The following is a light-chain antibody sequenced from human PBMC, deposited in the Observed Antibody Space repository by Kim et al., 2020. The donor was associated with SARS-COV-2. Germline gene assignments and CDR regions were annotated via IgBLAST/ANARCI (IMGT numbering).Light chain of an antibody. CDR1: QSISSY. V-gene: IGKV1-39*01. CDR2: AAS. J-gene: IGKJ1*01. Sequence: DIQMTQSPSSLSASVGDRVTITCRASQSISSYLNWYQQKPGKAPKLLIYAASSLQSGVPSRFSGSGSGTDFTLTISSLQPEDFATYYCQQSYGTHRTVGQGTKVDIK. CDR3: QQSYGTHRT.